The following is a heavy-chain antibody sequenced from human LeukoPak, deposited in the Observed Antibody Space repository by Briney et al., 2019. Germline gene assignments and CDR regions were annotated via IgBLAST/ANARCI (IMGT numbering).Heavy chain of an antibody. D-gene: IGHD3-10*01. J-gene: IGHJ4*02. CDR2: IIPIFGTA. Sequence: SVKVSCKASGGTFSSYAISWVRQAPGQGLEWMGGIIPIFGTANYAQKFQGRVTITADESTSTAYMELSSLRSEDTAVYYCAREITRLSGSGSYSDYWGQGTLVTVSS. CDR3: AREITRLSGSGSYSDY. V-gene: IGHV1-69*01. CDR1: GGTFSSYA.